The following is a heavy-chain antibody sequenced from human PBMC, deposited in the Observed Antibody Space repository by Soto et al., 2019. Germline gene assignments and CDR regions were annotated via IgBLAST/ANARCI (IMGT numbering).Heavy chain of an antibody. V-gene: IGHV3-23*01. CDR2: ISGSGGST. CDR3: AKIMTLASDYYGMDV. J-gene: IGHJ6*02. D-gene: IGHD2-21*02. Sequence: PGGSLRLSCAASGFTFSSYAMSWVRQAPGKGLEWVSAISGSGGSTYYADSVKGRFTISRDNSKNTLYLQMNSLRAEDTAVYYCAKIMTLASDYYGMDVWGQGTTVTVSS. CDR1: GFTFSSYA.